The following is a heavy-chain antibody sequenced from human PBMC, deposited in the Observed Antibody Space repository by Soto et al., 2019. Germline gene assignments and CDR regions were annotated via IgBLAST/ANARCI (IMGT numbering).Heavy chain of an antibody. D-gene: IGHD5-12*01. CDR1: GFTFSSYG. J-gene: IGHJ6*03. CDR3: AAIYSGYDDYYYYYYMDV. V-gene: IGHV3-30*03. CDR2: ISYDGSNK. Sequence: LSLTCAASGFTFSSYGMHWVRQAPGKGLEWVAVISYDGSNKYYADSVKGRFTISRDNSKNTLYLQMNSLRAEDTAVYYCAAIYSGYDDYYYYYYMDVWGKGTTVTVSS.